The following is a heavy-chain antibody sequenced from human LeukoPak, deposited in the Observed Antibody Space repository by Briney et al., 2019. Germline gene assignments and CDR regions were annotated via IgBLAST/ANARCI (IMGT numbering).Heavy chain of an antibody. D-gene: IGHD3-10*01. V-gene: IGHV1-69*13. Sequence: SVKVSCKASGGTFSSYAISWVRQAPGQGLEWMGGIIPIFGTANYAQKFQGRVTITADESTSTAYMELSSLRSEDTAVYYCARGIYITMVRGVIINYYYYYMDVWGKGTTVTISS. CDR2: IIPIFGTA. CDR3: ARGIYITMVRGVIINYYYYYMDV. CDR1: GGTFSSYA. J-gene: IGHJ6*03.